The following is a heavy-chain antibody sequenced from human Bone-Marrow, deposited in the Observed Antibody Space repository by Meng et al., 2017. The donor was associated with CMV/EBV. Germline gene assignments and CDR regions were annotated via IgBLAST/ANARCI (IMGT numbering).Heavy chain of an antibody. V-gene: IGHV4-4*02. D-gene: IGHD1-1*01. CDR1: GDSITSSNW. CDR3: ARGPRGSGLDY. J-gene: IGHJ4*02. Sequence: LTCVVSGDSITSSNWWTWVRQTPGKGLEWIGEIFHSGSTNYNPSLKSRVTISVDKSKNQFSLMLRSVTAADTAVYYCARGPRGSGLDYWGQGTLVTVSS. CDR2: IFHSGST.